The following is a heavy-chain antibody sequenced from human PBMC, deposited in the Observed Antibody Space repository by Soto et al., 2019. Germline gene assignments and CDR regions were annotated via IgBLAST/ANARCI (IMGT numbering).Heavy chain of an antibody. CDR3: XXXXXXXXXXXXLAF. Sequence: QVQLVQSGAEMKEPGASVKVSCKASGYTLSTYGISWVRQAPGQGLEWMGWISAYNGDTNYAQKLRGRVTMTTDTXXXXXXXXXXXXXXXXXXXXXXXXXXXXXXXXXXLAFWGQGTLVTVSS. J-gene: IGHJ4*02. CDR1: GYTLSTYG. V-gene: IGHV1-18*01. CDR2: ISAYNGDT.